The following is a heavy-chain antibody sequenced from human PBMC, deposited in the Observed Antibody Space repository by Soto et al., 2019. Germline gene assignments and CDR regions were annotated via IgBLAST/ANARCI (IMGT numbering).Heavy chain of an antibody. J-gene: IGHJ4*02. V-gene: IGHV3-73*02. D-gene: IGHD6-19*01. CDR3: TIRLVRSSGWYYFDY. Sequence: EVQLVESGGGLVQPGGSLKLSCAASGFTFSGSAMHWVRQASGKGLERVGRIRSKANSYATAYAASVKGRFTISRDDSKKTAYLLTNSLKTEDTAVYYCTIRLVRSSGWYYFDYWGQGTRVTVSS. CDR2: IRSKANSYAT. CDR1: GFTFSGSA.